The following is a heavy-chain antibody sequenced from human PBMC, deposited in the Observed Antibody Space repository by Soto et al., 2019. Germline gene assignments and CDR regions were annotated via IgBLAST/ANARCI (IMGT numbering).Heavy chain of an antibody. CDR3: ARGRGYGSGSYDY. J-gene: IGHJ4*02. Sequence: QVQLQESGPGLVKPSETLSLTCTVSGGSISSYYWSWIRQPPGKGLEWIGYIYYSGSTNYNPSLKSLVTISVDTSKNQFSLKLRSVTAADTAVYYCARGRGYGSGSYDYWGQGTLVTVSS. CDR2: IYYSGST. D-gene: IGHD3-10*01. V-gene: IGHV4-59*01. CDR1: GGSISSYY.